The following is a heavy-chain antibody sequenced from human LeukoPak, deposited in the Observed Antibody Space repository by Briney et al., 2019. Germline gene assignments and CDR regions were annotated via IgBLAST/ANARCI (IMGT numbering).Heavy chain of an antibody. CDR2: ISGGGGIT. V-gene: IGHV3-23*01. J-gene: IGHJ4*02. CDR3: AKDLEVGRLADNFDG. CDR1: GFTFSNYV. Sequence: PRGAPRDSCAASGFTFSNYVVSWVPQAPRKRLGWVSTISGGGGITYYADSLKSRFTISRDTSKNTLYLQMNSLRAQDTALYFSAKDLEVGRLADNFDGCGQGSLVTV. D-gene: IGHD1-26*01.